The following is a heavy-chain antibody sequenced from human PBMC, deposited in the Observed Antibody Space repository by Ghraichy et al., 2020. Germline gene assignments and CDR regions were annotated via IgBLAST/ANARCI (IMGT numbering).Heavy chain of an antibody. J-gene: IGHJ6*02. CDR1: GFTFSNYA. Sequence: GASLRLSCAASGFTFSNYAMSWVCQAPGKGLEWVSGISDSGGSTFYADSVKGRFTISRDNSQNTPYLHMNTLRAEDTALYYCTKDLRRSSSSRGYYYYYGMDVWGQGTTVTVSS. CDR3: TKDLRRSSSSRGYYYYYGMDV. D-gene: IGHD6-6*01. CDR2: ISDSGGST. V-gene: IGHV3-23*01.